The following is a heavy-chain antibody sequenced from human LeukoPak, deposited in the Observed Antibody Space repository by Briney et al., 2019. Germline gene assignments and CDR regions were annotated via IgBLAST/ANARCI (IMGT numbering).Heavy chain of an antibody. CDR3: ARAMGRIPYYYDTLDF. CDR2: IRYDGSNK. V-gene: IGHV3-30*02. Sequence: GGSLRLSCAASGSTFSSYGMHWVRQAPGKGLEWVAFIRYDGSNKYYADSVKGRFTISRDNAKNSLYLQMNSLRAEGTAVYYCARAMGRIPYYYDTLDFWGQGTLVTVSS. J-gene: IGHJ4*02. CDR1: GSTFSSYG. D-gene: IGHD3-22*01.